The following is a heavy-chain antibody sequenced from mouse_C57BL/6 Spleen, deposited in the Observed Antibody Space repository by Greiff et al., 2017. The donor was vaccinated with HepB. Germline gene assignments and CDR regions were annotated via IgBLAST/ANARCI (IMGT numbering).Heavy chain of an antibody. D-gene: IGHD4-1*01. Sequence: QVQLQQPGAELVMPGASVKLSCKASGYTLTSYWMHWVKPRPGQGLEWIGEIDPSDSYTNYNQKFKGKSTLTVDKSSSTAYMQLSSLTSEDSAVYYCARGTGPDYWGQGTTLTVSS. CDR3: ARGTGPDY. V-gene: IGHV1-69*01. CDR2: IDPSDSYT. CDR1: GYTLTSYW. J-gene: IGHJ2*01.